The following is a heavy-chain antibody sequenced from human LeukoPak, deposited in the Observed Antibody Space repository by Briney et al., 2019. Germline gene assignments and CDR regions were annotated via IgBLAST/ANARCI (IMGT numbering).Heavy chain of an antibody. D-gene: IGHD3-22*01. Sequence: GGSLRLSCAASGFTFSSYEMSWVRQAPGKGLEWVSYISGSSSHSNYADSVKGRFTISRDNAKNSLSLQMSSLRADDTAIYYCARVNPISSGFYAYWGQGTLVTVSS. J-gene: IGHJ4*02. CDR3: ARVNPISSGFYAY. CDR2: ISGSSSHS. CDR1: GFTFSSYE. V-gene: IGHV3-48*03.